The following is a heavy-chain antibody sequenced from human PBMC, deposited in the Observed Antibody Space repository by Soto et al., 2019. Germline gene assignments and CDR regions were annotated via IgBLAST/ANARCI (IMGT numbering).Heavy chain of an antibody. D-gene: IGHD6-13*01. V-gene: IGHV3-30*18. J-gene: IGHJ4*02. CDR2: ITYDGSSK. CDR3: AKRGSSWDFDY. Sequence: QVQLVESGGGVVQPGRSLRLSCAGSGFTFSNYGMHWVRQAPGKGLEWVAIITYDGSSKNYAEPVKGRFTISRDNSKNTVYLQMDSLREEDTAVYYCAKRGSSWDFDYWGQGILVTVSS. CDR1: GFTFSNYG.